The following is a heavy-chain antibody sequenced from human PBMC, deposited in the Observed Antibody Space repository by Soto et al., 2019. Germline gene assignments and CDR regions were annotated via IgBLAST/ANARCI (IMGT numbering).Heavy chain of an antibody. CDR1: GGSISSSSYY. CDR2: IYYSGST. CDR3: ARHAATTGYSSSWYSSHYYYYGMDV. Sequence: SETLSFTCTVSGGSISSSSYYWGWIRQPPGKGLEWIGSIYYSGSTYYNPSLKSRVTISVDTSKNQFPLKLSSVTAADTAVYYCARHAATTGYSSSWYSSHYYYYGMDVWGQGTTVTVSS. D-gene: IGHD6-13*01. V-gene: IGHV4-39*01. J-gene: IGHJ6*02.